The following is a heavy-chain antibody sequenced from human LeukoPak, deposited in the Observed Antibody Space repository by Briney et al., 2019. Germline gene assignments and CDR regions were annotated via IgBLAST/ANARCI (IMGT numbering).Heavy chain of an antibody. Sequence: GGSLRLSCAASGFTFSNYGMSWVRQAPGKGLEYISAISSNGRSAYYANTVKGRFTISRDISKNMVYLQMGSLRPEDMAVYYCARVVPYYDFWSGPVDYWGQGILVTVST. CDR1: GFTFSNYG. D-gene: IGHD3-3*01. V-gene: IGHV3-64*01. CDR2: ISSNGRSA. CDR3: ARVVPYYDFWSGPVDY. J-gene: IGHJ4*02.